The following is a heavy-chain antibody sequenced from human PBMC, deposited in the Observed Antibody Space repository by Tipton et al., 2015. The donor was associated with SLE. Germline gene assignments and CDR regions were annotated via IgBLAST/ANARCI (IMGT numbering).Heavy chain of an antibody. J-gene: IGHJ6*02. CDR2: ISGYNGDT. Sequence: QSGAEVKKPGASVKVSCKASSYIFTTYGINWVRQAPGQGLEWLGWISGYNGDTHYGQKVQGRVTMTTDTSTSTSYLELRTLTSDDTAVFYCATSGGHYFGMDVWGQGTTVTVSS. CDR1: SYIFTTYG. D-gene: IGHD3-16*01. V-gene: IGHV1-18*01. CDR3: ATSGGHYFGMDV.